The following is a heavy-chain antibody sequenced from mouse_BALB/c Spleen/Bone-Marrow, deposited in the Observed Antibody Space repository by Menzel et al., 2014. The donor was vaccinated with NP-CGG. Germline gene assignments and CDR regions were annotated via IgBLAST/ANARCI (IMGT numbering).Heavy chain of an antibody. V-gene: IGHV14-3*02. D-gene: IGHD4-1*01. J-gene: IGHJ2*01. CDR1: GFNIKDTY. CDR2: IDPANGNT. Sequence: DVKLVESGAELVKPGASVKLSCTASGFNIKDTYMHWVKQRPEQGLEWIGRIDPANGNTKYDQKFQSKAAITADTSSNTAYLQLSSLASEDTAVYYCASLTGTFDSGGQGTPLTVSS. CDR3: ASLTGTFDS.